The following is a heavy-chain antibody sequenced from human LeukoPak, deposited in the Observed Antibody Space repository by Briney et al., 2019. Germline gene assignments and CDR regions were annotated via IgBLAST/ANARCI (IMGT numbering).Heavy chain of an antibody. J-gene: IGHJ4*02. Sequence: GGSLRLSCAASGFTFSSSGMHWVRQAPGKGLEWVAFISYDGSNRYYADSVKGRSTISRDNSKNTLYLQMNSLRAEDTAVYYCAKETRGSYSDYWGQGTLVTVSS. CDR3: AKETRGSYSDY. CDR1: GFTFSSSG. D-gene: IGHD5-12*01. CDR2: ISYDGSNR. V-gene: IGHV3-30*02.